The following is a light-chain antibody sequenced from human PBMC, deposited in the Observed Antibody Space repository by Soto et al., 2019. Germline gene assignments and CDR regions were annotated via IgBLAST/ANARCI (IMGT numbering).Light chain of an antibody. CDR3: QRHFYGPIT. CDR2: GAS. CDR1: QSISSF. V-gene: IGKV3-11*01. Sequence: LGVTQSPATLSLKHGERATLSCRASQSISSFLAWYQQKHGQAPRPLIYGASNRATGIPARFSDNVSGTAGTFPFSSLEPEDCEVYDGQRHFYGPITFGQGTRLEIK. J-gene: IGKJ5*01.